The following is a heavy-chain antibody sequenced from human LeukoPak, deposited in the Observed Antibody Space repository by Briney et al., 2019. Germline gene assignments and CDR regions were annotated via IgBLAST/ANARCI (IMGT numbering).Heavy chain of an antibody. J-gene: IGHJ4*02. D-gene: IGHD3-10*01. Sequence: GASVKVSCKASGYTFTSYYMHWVRQAPGQGLEWMGWINSNSGGTNYAQKFQGRVTMTRDTSISTAYMELSRLTSDDTAVFYCVRDLFGYYFDYWGQGTLVTVSS. CDR2: INSNSGGT. V-gene: IGHV1-2*02. CDR3: VRDLFGYYFDY. CDR1: GYTFTSYY.